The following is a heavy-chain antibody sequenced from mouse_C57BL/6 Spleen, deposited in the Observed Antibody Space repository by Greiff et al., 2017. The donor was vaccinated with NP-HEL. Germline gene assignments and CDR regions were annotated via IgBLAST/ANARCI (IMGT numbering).Heavy chain of an antibody. V-gene: IGHV1-50*01. CDR1: GYTFTSYW. CDR3: ARRGGYYGFDY. J-gene: IGHJ2*01. Sequence: VQLQQPGAELVKPGASVKLSCKASGYTFTSYWMQWVKQRPGQGLEWIGEIDPSDSYTNYNQKFKGKATLTVDTSSSTAYMQLSSLTSEDSAVYYCARRGGYYGFDYGGQGTTLTVSS. D-gene: IGHD1-1*01. CDR2: IDPSDSYT.